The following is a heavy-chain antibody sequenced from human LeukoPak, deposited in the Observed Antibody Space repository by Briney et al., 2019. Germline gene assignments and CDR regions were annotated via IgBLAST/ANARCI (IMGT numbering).Heavy chain of an antibody. CDR1: GFTFSGYA. V-gene: IGHV3-23*01. D-gene: IGHD2-15*01. CDR2: MSDSGGIT. J-gene: IGHJ3*02. CDR3: VKGASDGCYAPSHI. Sequence: GGSLRLSCAASGFTFSGYAMSWVRQAPGKGLEWVSVMSDSGGITYYADSVKGRFTTSRDNSKNTLYLQMNSLRAEDTAVYYCVKGASDGCYAPSHIWGQGTTVTVPS.